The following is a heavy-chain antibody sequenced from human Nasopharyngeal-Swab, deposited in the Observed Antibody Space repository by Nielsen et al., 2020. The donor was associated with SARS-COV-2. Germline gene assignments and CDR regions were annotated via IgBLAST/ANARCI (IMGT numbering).Heavy chain of an antibody. CDR2: INHSGST. Sequence: WLRQPPGKGLEWIGEINHSGSTNYNPSLKSRVTISVDTSKNQFSLKLSSVTAADTAVYYCARGQKGEQQLDPPLKTNNWFDPWGQGTLVTVSS. J-gene: IGHJ5*02. V-gene: IGHV4-34*01. CDR3: ARGQKGEQQLDPPLKTNNWFDP. D-gene: IGHD6-13*01.